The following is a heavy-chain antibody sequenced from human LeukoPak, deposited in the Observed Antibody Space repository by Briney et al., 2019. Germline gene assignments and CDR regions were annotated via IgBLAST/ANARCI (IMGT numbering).Heavy chain of an antibody. CDR3: ARGEALDI. CDR1: GGSIGYFY. Sequence: PSETLSLTCAVSGGSIGYFYWSWIRQPPGKGLEWIGYIYYTGGTNYNPSLKSRVTISVDTSTNQFSLKLSSVTAADTAVYYCARGEALDIWDQGTMVTVSS. D-gene: IGHD3-10*01. V-gene: IGHV4-59*08. J-gene: IGHJ3*02. CDR2: IYYTGGT.